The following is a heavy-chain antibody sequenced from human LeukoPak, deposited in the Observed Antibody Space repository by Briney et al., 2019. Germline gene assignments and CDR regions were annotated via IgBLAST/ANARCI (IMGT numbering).Heavy chain of an antibody. D-gene: IGHD3-22*01. CDR2: IYYSGST. V-gene: IGHV4-59*01. J-gene: IGHJ5*02. CDR3: ARDISTYNDSPPGWFDP. CDR1: GGSISSYY. Sequence: SETLSLTCTVSGGSISSYYWSWIRQPPGKGLEWIGYIYYSGSTKYNPSLKSRVTISVDTSKNQFSLKLSSVTAADTAVYYCARDISTYNDSPPGWFDPWGQGTLVTVSS.